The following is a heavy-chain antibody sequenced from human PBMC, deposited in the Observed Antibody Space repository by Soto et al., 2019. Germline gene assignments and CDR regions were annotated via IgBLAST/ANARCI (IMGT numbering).Heavy chain of an antibody. Sequence: SETLSLTCTVSGGSNIRYGYYWSWIRQHPVKDLEWIAYISYSGSSYSNPSLKSRLTISADTSKNQFSLKLSSVTAADTAVYYCARFHVLRFLESSYYFDYWGQGTLVTVSS. CDR2: ISYSGSS. D-gene: IGHD3-3*01. CDR1: GGSNIRYGYY. J-gene: IGHJ4*02. V-gene: IGHV4-31*03. CDR3: ARFHVLRFLESSYYFDY.